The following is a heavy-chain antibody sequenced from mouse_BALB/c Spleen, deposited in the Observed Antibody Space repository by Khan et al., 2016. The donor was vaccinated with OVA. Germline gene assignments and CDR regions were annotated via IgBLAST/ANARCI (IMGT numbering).Heavy chain of an antibody. D-gene: IGHD2-1*01. CDR1: GYIFTSYW. J-gene: IGHJ2*01. V-gene: IGHV1-76*01. Sequence: QVQLQQSGAELVRPGASVKLSCKPSGYIFTSYWIHWVKQRSGQGLEWIARIYPGTGNTYYNEKFKGKAIVTADKSSSTVYMQLSSLKSDDSAVYFCARYYGNYFDYWGQGTTLTVSA. CDR2: IYPGTGNT. CDR3: ARYYGNYFDY.